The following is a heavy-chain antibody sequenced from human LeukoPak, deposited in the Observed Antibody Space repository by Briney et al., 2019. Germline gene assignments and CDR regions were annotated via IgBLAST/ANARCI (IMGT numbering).Heavy chain of an antibody. CDR3: ARDQVQLERRGLRRYGWFDP. CDR1: GYTFISYG. J-gene: IGHJ5*02. CDR2: ISAYNGNT. D-gene: IGHD1-1*01. V-gene: IGHV1-18*01. Sequence: ASVKVSCKTSGYTFISYGISWVRQAPGQGLEWMGWISAYNGNTNYAQKFQGRVSMTTDTSTSTAYMELRSLRADDTAVYYCARDQVQLERRGLRRYGWFDPWGQGTLVTVSS.